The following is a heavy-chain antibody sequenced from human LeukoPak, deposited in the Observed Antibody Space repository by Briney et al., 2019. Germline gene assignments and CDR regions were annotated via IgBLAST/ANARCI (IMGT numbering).Heavy chain of an antibody. Sequence: ASVKVSCKVSGYTLTELSMHWVRQAPGKGLEWMGGFDPEDGETIYAQKFQGRVTMTEDTSTDTAYMELSSLRSEDTAVYYCATSGRGVIITPPWPFDYWGQGTLVTVFS. D-gene: IGHD3-10*01. CDR2: FDPEDGET. CDR1: GYTLTELS. CDR3: ATSGRGVIITPPWPFDY. V-gene: IGHV1-24*01. J-gene: IGHJ4*02.